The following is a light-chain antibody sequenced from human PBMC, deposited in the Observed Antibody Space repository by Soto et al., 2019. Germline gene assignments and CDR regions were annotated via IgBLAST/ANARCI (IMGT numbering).Light chain of an antibody. J-gene: IGKJ1*01. Sequence: EIVMTQSPATLSVSPGERATLSCRASQSVSTKVAWYQQKPGQAPRLLIYDASTRATGISARFSGSGSGTEFTLTVSSLQSEDFAVYHCQQYNNWPTTFGQGTKVEIK. CDR3: QQYNNWPTT. CDR2: DAS. V-gene: IGKV3-15*01. CDR1: QSVSTK.